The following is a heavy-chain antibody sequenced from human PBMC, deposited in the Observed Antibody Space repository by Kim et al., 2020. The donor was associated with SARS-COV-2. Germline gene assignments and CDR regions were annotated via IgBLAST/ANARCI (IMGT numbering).Heavy chain of an antibody. CDR1: GFTVSSYY. V-gene: IGHV3-53*01. D-gene: IGHD3-10*01. CDR3: AREMERVGELAYYFDY. J-gene: IGHJ4*02. CDR2: IYSGGST. Sequence: GGSLRLSCAASGFTVSSYYMSWVRQAPGKGLEWVSVIYSGGSTYYADSVKGRFTISRDNSKNKLYLQMNSMRAEDTAVYYCAREMERVGELAYYFDYLGQGTLVTVSS.